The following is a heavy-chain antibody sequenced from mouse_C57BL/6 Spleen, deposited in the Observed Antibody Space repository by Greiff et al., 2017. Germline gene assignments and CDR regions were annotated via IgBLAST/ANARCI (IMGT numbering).Heavy chain of an antibody. V-gene: IGHV1-69*01. CDR3: ARGRSGTVDG. J-gene: IGHJ2*01. CDR2: IDPSDSYT. D-gene: IGHD1-3*01. CDR1: GYTFTSYW. Sequence: QVQLQQPGAELVMPGASVKLSCKASGYTFTSYWMPWVKQRPGQGLEWIGEIDPSDSYTNYNQKFKGKSTLTVDTSSSTAYMQLSSLTSEDSAVFSCARGRSGTVDGWGQGTTLTAS.